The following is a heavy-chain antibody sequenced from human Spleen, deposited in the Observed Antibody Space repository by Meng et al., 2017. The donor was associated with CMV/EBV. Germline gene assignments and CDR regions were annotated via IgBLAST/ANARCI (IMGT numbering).Heavy chain of an antibody. J-gene: IGHJ5*01. V-gene: IGHV5-51*01. CDR2: IFPGEYDT. D-gene: IGHD6-25*01. CDR1: GYTFNSYW. CDR3: ARQEADWFDS. Sequence: ISWKTAGYTFNSYWMAWVSQMPGKGLEWMGVIFPGEYDTRYSPSFQGQVTMSVDKSISTAFLQWSSLKASDTAMYYCARQEADWFDSWGQGTLVTVSS.